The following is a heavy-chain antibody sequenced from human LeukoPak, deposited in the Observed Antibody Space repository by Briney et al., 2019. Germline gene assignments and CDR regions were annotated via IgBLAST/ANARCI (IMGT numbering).Heavy chain of an antibody. J-gene: IGHJ4*02. CDR3: AKDMEPYYYGSGSYEFDY. D-gene: IGHD3-10*01. CDR2: ISWKSGSI. Sequence: GGSLRLSCAASGFTFDDYAMHWVRQAPGKGLEWVSDISWKSGSIGYADSVKGRFTISRDNAKNSLYLQMNSLRAEDTALYYCAKDMEPYYYGSGSYEFDYWGQGTLVTVSS. CDR1: GFTFDDYA. V-gene: IGHV3-9*01.